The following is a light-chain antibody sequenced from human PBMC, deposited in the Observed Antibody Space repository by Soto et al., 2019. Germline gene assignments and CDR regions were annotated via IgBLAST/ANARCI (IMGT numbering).Light chain of an antibody. CDR3: LLSYSGTRV. CDR2: DTS. Sequence: QTVVTQEPSLTVSPGGTVTLTCGSSTGGVTSGHYAYWFQQKPGQAPRTLIYDTSNKHSWTPARFSVSLLGGKAALTLSGVQTEDEAEYYCLLSYSGTRVFGGGTKLTVL. CDR1: TGGVTSGHY. J-gene: IGLJ2*01. V-gene: IGLV7-46*01.